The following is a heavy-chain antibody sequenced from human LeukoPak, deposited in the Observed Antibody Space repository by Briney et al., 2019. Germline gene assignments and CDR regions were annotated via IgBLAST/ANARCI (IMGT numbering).Heavy chain of an antibody. CDR3: ARGEAGSSWHSRWFDP. CDR2: IIPIFGTA. J-gene: IGHJ5*02. D-gene: IGHD6-13*01. V-gene: IGHV1-69*05. Sequence: SVTVSCKASVGTFSSYAISWVRQAPGQGLEWMGGIIPIFGTANYAQKFQGRVTITTHESTSTAYRELSSLRSEDTAVYYCARGEAGSSWHSRWFDPWGQGTLVTVSS. CDR1: VGTFSSYA.